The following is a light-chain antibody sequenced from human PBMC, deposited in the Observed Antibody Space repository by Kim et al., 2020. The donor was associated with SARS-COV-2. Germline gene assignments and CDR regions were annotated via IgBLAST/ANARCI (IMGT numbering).Light chain of an antibody. CDR1: QSISSD. V-gene: IGKV3-11*01. CDR2: DAS. CDR3: QQRSTWPPWT. J-gene: IGKJ1*01. Sequence: SPGDRDTHSYRSSQSISSDLAWYQQKPGQAPSLLIYDASNRATGIPARFSGSGSGTDFTLTISSLEPEDFAVYYCQQRSTWPPWTFGQGTKVDIK.